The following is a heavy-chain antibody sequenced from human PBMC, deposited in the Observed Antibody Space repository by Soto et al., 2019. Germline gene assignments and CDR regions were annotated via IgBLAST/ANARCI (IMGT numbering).Heavy chain of an antibody. J-gene: IGHJ3*02. Sequence: VSVKVSCKASGGAFTSYALHWVRQAPGQGLEWMGWINPDSGSTNYAQKFQGWVTMTRDTSISTAYMELSRLRSDDTAVYYCARDSGWYQDAFDIWGQGTMVTVSS. CDR1: GGAFTSYA. CDR3: ARDSGWYQDAFDI. CDR2: INPDSGST. D-gene: IGHD6-19*01. V-gene: IGHV1-2*04.